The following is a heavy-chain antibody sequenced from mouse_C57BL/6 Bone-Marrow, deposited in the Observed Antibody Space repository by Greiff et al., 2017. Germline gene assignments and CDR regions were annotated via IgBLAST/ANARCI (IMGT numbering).Heavy chain of an antibody. V-gene: IGHV5-17*01. J-gene: IGHJ3*01. Sequence: EVKLVESGGGLVKPGGSLKLSCAASGFTFSDYGMHWVRQAPEKGLEWVAYISSGSSTIYYADTVKGRFTISRDNAKNTLFLQMTSLRSEDTAMYYCAGLGGYGGGGQGTLVTVSA. D-gene: IGHD2-2*01. CDR3: AGLGGYGG. CDR2: ISSGSSTI. CDR1: GFTFSDYG.